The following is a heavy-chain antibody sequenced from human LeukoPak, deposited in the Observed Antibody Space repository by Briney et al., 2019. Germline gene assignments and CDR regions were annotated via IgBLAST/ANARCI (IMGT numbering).Heavy chain of an antibody. Sequence: KAGGSLRLSCAASGFTFSSHSMNWVRQAPGKGLEWVSSISSSSTYIYYADSVKGRFTISRDNAKNTLYLQMNSLRAEDTAVYYCARTPYSSSWTLGYWGQGTLVTVSS. J-gene: IGHJ4*02. CDR3: ARTPYSSSWTLGY. CDR2: ISSSSTYI. V-gene: IGHV3-21*01. D-gene: IGHD6-13*01. CDR1: GFTFSSHS.